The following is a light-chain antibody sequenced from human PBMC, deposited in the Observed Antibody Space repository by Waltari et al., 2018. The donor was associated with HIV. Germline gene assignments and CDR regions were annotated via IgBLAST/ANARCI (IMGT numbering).Light chain of an antibody. J-gene: IGKJ4*01. V-gene: IGKV3-20*01. CDR1: QSVSSSY. CDR2: GTS. Sequence: DIVLTQSPGTLSLSPGERATLSCRASQSVSSSYLAWYQQRPGQAPRLLMYGTSSRATGIPDRFSGSGSGTDFTLTISRLEPEDFAVYYCQQFGNSPRITFGGGTQVEVK. CDR3: QQFGNSPRIT.